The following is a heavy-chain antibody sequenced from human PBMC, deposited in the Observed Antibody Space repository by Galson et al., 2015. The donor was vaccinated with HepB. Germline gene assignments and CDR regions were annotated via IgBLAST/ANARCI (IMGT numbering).Heavy chain of an antibody. D-gene: IGHD3-10*01. CDR2: IIPIFGTA. Sequence: SCAASGGTFSSYAISWVRQAPGQGLEWMGGIIPIFGTANYAQKFQGRVTITADESTSTAYMELSSLRSEDTAVYYCARDGPMVRGVIINHYYYYGMDVWGQGTTVTVSS. CDR1: GGTFSSYA. CDR3: ARDGPMVRGVIINHYYYYGMDV. V-gene: IGHV1-69*01. J-gene: IGHJ6*02.